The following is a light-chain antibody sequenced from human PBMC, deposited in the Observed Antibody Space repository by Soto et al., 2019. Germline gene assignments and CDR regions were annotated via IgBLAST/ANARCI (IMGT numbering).Light chain of an antibody. CDR3: TSKTSTSPYV. CDR2: EVS. Sequence: SALTKPASVSGSPGQSITISCTGTSSYVGGYKYVSWYQQHPGKAPKFLIYEVSNRPSGVSSRFSGSKSGNTASLTISGLQAEDEADYYCTSKTSTSPYVFGTGTKVTVL. J-gene: IGLJ1*01. V-gene: IGLV2-14*01. CDR1: SSYVGGYKY.